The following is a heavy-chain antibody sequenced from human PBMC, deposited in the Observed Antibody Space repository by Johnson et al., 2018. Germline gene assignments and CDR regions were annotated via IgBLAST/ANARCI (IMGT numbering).Heavy chain of an antibody. D-gene: IGHD6-13*01. CDR2: ISSSSSYI. J-gene: IGHJ6*03. CDR1: GFTFSSYS. CDR3: AREVPGMDLYCYYYMDA. Sequence: VQLVESGGGVVQPGRSLRLSCAASGFTFSSYSMNWVRQAPGKGLEWVSSISSSSSYIYYADSVKGRFTISRDNAKNSLYLQMNSLRAEDTAVFYCAREVPGMDLYCYYYMDAWGEGTKVTGSS. V-gene: IGHV3-21*01.